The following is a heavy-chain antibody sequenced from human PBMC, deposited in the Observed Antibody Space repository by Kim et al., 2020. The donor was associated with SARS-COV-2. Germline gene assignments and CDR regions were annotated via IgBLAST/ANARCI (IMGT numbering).Heavy chain of an antibody. Sequence: ASVKVSCKASGYTFTSYAMHWVRQAPGQRLEWMGWINAGNGNTKYSQKFQGRVTITRDTSASTAYMELSSLRSEDTAVYYCAREATRVKTYYDFWSAPPGYWGQGTLVTVSS. CDR2: INAGNGNT. V-gene: IGHV1-3*01. CDR1: GYTFTSYA. CDR3: AREATRVKTYYDFWSAPPGY. J-gene: IGHJ4*02. D-gene: IGHD3-3*01.